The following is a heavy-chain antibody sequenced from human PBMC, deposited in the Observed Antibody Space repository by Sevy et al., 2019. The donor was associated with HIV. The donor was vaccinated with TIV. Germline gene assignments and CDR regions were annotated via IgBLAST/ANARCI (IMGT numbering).Heavy chain of an antibody. CDR1: GFTFSSYA. V-gene: IGHV3-23*01. J-gene: IGHJ4*02. CDR2: ISGTGDHT. D-gene: IGHD3-22*01. CDR3: ARGTNYYESSGPSYFDY. Sequence: GESLKISCAASGFTFSSYAMSWVRQAPGKGLEWVSAISGTGDHTYYADSVQGRFTISRDKSKNTLYLQMNSLRAGDTAVYYCARGTNYYESSGPSYFDYWGQGSLVTVSS.